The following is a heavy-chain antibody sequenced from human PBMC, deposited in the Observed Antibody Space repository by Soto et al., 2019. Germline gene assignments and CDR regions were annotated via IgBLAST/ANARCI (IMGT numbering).Heavy chain of an antibody. CDR1: GFTFSAFT. CDR3: ARAEVSTLDDYHYYDMVV. Sequence: DVQLVESGGGLVKPGGSLRLSCAASGFTFSAFTMNWVRQTPGKGLEWVSSISHRCTFIYYADSVEGRFTISRDNAKNSLYRRMARLRVEDTAIYYCARAEVSTLDDYHYYDMVVWGKGTTVTVSS. J-gene: IGHJ6*03. V-gene: IGHV3-21*01. CDR2: ISHRCTFI.